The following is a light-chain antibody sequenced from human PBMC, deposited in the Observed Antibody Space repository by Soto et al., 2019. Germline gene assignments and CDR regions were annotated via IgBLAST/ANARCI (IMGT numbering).Light chain of an antibody. J-gene: IGKJ4*01. CDR2: LGS. CDR1: QSLLHSNGYNY. Sequence: ESVMTQSPLSLSVTPGEPASISCRSSQSLLHSNGYNYLDWYLQKPGQSPQLLIYLGSFRAAGVPDRFSGSGSGTDFTLKISRVEAADVGVYYGMQALQTPSFGGGTKVEIK. V-gene: IGKV2-28*01. CDR3: MQALQTPS.